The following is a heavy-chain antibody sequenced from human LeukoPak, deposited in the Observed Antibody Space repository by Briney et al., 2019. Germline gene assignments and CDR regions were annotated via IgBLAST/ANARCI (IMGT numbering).Heavy chain of an antibody. Sequence: GGSLRLSCAASGFTFSSYAMSWVRQAPGKELEWVSTVSGGGGTTYYADSVKGRFTISRDNSKNTLFLQMNSLRAEDTAIYYCAKDMGYCSSATCYGLDYWGQGTLVTVSS. V-gene: IGHV3-23*01. J-gene: IGHJ4*02. CDR3: AKDMGYCSSATCYGLDY. D-gene: IGHD2-2*01. CDR2: VSGGGGTT. CDR1: GFTFSSYA.